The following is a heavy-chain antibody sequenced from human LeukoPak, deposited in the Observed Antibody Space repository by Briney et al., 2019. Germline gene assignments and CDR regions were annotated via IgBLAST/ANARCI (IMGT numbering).Heavy chain of an antibody. CDR3: AREGLLRGIDP. Sequence: SETLSLTCTVSGGSISSYYWSRIRQPPGKGLEWIGYIYYSGSTNYNPSLKSRVTISVDTSKNQFSLKLSSVTAADTAVYYCAREGLLRGIDPWGQGTLVTVSS. CDR1: GGSISSYY. J-gene: IGHJ5*02. D-gene: IGHD2/OR15-2a*01. V-gene: IGHV4-59*01. CDR2: IYYSGST.